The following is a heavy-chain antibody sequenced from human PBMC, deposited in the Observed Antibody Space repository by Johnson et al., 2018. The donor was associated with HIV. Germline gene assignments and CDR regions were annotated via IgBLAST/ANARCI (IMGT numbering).Heavy chain of an antibody. J-gene: IGHJ3*02. CDR3: WAQWTVITFGGPSAFDI. V-gene: IGHV3-23*04. CDR1: GFNFSNYA. D-gene: IGHD3-16*01. CDR2: ISGSGANT. Sequence: VQLVESGGGLVQPGGSLRLTCAASGFNFSNYAMSWVRQAPGKGLEWVAGISGSGANTYYADSVKGRFSISRDDSRNTLHMQMNSLKTDDTGVYYCWAQWTVITFGGPSAFDIWGQGTMVTVSS.